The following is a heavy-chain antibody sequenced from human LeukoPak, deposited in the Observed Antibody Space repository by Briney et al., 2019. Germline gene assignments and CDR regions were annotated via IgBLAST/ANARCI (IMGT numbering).Heavy chain of an antibody. CDR2: IWYDGSNK. D-gene: IGHD3-10*01. Sequence: GRSLRLSCAASGFTFSSYGMHWVRQAPGKGLEWVAVIWYDGSNKYYADSVKGRFTISRDNSKNTLYLQMNSLRAEDTAVYYCARDYDGSGSHPYYYYGMDVWGQGTTVTVSS. CDR1: GFTFSSYG. V-gene: IGHV3-33*01. J-gene: IGHJ6*02. CDR3: ARDYDGSGSHPYYYYGMDV.